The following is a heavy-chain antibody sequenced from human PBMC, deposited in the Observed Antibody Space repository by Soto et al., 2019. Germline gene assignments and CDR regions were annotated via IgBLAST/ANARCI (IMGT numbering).Heavy chain of an antibody. CDR2: INPDGGAK. J-gene: IGHJ4*02. CDR1: GFSFSNYW. CDR3: AKAFYNGNSDFGY. D-gene: IGHD3-10*01. Sequence: EVHLVESGGGLVQPGGSLRLSCAASGFSFSNYWMTWVRQAPGKGLEWVANINPDGGAKYYVESVKGRFSISRDNAKNSLYLQMSSLRAEDAAVYYCAKAFYNGNSDFGYWGQCTLVTVSS. V-gene: IGHV3-7*05.